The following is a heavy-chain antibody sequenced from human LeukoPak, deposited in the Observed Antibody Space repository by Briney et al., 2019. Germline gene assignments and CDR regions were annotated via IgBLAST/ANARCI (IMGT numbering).Heavy chain of an antibody. CDR1: GGSISSYY. D-gene: IGHD6-13*01. J-gene: IGHJ4*02. Sequence: PSETLSLTCTVSGGSISSYYWSWIRQPPGKGLEWIGYIYYSGSINYNPSLKSRVTISVDTSKNQFSLKLSSVTAADTAVYYCARALQQLGSVDYWGQGTLVTVSS. CDR3: ARALQQLGSVDY. CDR2: IYYSGSI. V-gene: IGHV4-59*08.